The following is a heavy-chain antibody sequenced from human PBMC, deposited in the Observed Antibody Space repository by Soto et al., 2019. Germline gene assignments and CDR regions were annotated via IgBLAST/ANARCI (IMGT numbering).Heavy chain of an antibody. CDR2: IYTSGST. J-gene: IGHJ5*02. D-gene: IGHD3-3*01. Sequence: TSETLSLTCTVSGGSISSYYWSWIRQPAGKGLEWIGRIYTSGSTNYNPSLKSRVTMSVDTSKNQFSLKLSSVTAADTAVYYCARLLASYDFWTRFDPWGQGTLVTVSS. V-gene: IGHV4-4*07. CDR3: ARLLASYDFWTRFDP. CDR1: GGSISSYY.